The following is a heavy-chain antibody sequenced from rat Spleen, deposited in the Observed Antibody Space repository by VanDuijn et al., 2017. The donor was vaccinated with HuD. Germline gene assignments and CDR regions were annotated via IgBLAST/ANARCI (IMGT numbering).Heavy chain of an antibody. CDR2: ISTGGGNT. J-gene: IGHJ2*01. D-gene: IGHD1-6*01. CDR1: GFTFSDCY. Sequence: EVQLVESNGGLVQPGTSLKLSCATSGFTFSDCYMAWVRQAPTKGLEWVASISTGGGNTYYRDSVKGRFTISRDNAKNTQYLQMDSLRSEDTATYYCARHGHVYYGLFGYWGQGVMVTVSS. V-gene: IGHV5S13*01. CDR3: ARHGHVYYGLFGY.